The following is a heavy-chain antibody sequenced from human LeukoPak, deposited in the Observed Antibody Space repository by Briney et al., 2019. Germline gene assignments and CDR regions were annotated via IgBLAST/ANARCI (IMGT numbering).Heavy chain of an antibody. CDR2: ISAYNGNT. J-gene: IGHJ4*02. CDR1: GYTFTSYG. D-gene: IGHD6-6*01. CDR3: ARDHHSHRCSSSPSFDY. V-gene: IGHV1-18*01. Sequence: ASVKVSCKASGYTFTSYGISWVRQAPGQGLEWMGWISAYNGNTNYAQKLQGRVTMTTDTSTSTAYMELRSLRSDDTAVYYCARDHHSHRCSSSPSFDYWGQGTLVTVSS.